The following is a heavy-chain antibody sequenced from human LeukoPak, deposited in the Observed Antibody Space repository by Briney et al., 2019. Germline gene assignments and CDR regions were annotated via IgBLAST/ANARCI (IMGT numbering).Heavy chain of an antibody. V-gene: IGHV3-30*02. D-gene: IGHD6-19*01. CDR3: AKSIAVAGVGGGRIFDY. CDR1: GFTFNTYS. CDR2: IRYDGSDK. Sequence: GGSLRLSCAASGFTFNTYSMHWVRQAPGKGLEWVAFIRYDGSDKFYTDSVKGRFTISRDNSKNTLYLQMNSLRAEDTAVYYCAKSIAVAGVGGGRIFDYWGQGTLVTVSP. J-gene: IGHJ4*02.